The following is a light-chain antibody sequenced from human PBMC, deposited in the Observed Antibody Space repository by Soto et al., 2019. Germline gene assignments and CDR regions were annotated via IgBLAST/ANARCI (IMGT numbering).Light chain of an antibody. V-gene: IGLV2-14*01. Sequence: QSVLTQPASVSGSPGQSITISCTGTSSDVGGYNHVSWYQQHPGKAPKLIIYEVRNRPSGVPDRFSGSKSGTSASLAITGLQAEDEADYYCQSYDSSLSAVVFGGGTKVTVL. J-gene: IGLJ2*01. CDR3: QSYDSSLSAVV. CDR1: SSDVGGYNH. CDR2: EVR.